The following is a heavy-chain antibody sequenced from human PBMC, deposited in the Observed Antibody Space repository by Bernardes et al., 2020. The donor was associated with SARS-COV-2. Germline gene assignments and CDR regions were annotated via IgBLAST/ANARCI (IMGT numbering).Heavy chain of an antibody. D-gene: IGHD3-10*01. Sequence: GGSLRLSCAASGFTFSRYWMHWVRQAPGKGLVWVSRIDSDGSSTTYADAVKGRFTMSRDNAKNTLYLQMNSLTAEETAVYYCTREHSDISASYSGSGDFQRWGQGTLVTVSS. CDR1: GFTFSRYW. V-gene: IGHV3-74*01. CDR2: IDSDGSST. J-gene: IGHJ1*01. CDR3: TREHSDISASYSGSGDFQR.